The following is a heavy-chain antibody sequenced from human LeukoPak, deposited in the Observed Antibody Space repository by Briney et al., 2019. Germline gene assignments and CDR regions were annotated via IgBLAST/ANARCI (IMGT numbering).Heavy chain of an antibody. CDR2: INHSGST. J-gene: IGHJ4*02. Sequence: SETLSLTCAGYGGSFSGYYWSWMRQPPGQGLKWIVEINHSGSTNDNPSHKSRVTISVDTSKTPFSLKLGSVTAADTAVYYCARGSMLTGYPFDYWGQGTLVTVSS. D-gene: IGHD3-9*01. CDR3: ARGSMLTGYPFDY. CDR1: GGSFSGYY. V-gene: IGHV4-34*01.